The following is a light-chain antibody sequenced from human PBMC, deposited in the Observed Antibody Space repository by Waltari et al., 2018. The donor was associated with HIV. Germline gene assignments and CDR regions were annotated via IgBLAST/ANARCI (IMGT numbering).Light chain of an antibody. J-gene: IGKJ4*01. V-gene: IGKV4-1*01. CDR3: HQYYSLPYT. Sequence: DIVMPPSPDSLVVLLGGRATINCSSTRTVLYGYNNHNYLAWYQQKPGQPPKVIISWASTRAVGVSDRFSGSGSGTKFSLIINSLQADDLAVYYCHQYYSLPYTFGGGTKVEIK. CDR1: RTVLYGYNNHNY. CDR2: WAS.